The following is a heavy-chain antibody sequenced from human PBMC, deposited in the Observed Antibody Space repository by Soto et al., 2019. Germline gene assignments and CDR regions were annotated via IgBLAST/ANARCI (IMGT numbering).Heavy chain of an antibody. CDR1: GGTFSSYA. J-gene: IGHJ6*02. CDR3: ATDLLDCSGGSCYSHYYYGMDV. CDR2: IIPIFGTA. Sequence: ASVKVSCKASGGTFSSYAISWVRQSPGQGLEWMGGIIPIFGTANYAQKFQGRVTITADKSTSTAYMELSSLRSEDTAVYYCATDLLDCSGGSCYSHYYYGMDVWGQGTTVTVSS. D-gene: IGHD2-15*01. V-gene: IGHV1-69*06.